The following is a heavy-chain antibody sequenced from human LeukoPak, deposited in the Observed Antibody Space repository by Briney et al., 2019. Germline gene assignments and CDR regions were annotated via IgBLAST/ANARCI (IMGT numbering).Heavy chain of an antibody. V-gene: IGHV3-7*01. J-gene: IGHJ6*03. CDR1: GFTFSSYW. Sequence: GGSLRLSCAASGFTFSSYWMSWVRQAPGKGLEWVANIKQDGREKYYVDSVKGRFTISRDNAKNSLYLQMNSLRAEDTAVYYCARARYGYCSTTSCFSLSGYYYYMDVWGKGTTVTVSS. CDR2: IKQDGREK. CDR3: ARARYGYCSTTSCFSLSGYYYYMDV. D-gene: IGHD2-2*03.